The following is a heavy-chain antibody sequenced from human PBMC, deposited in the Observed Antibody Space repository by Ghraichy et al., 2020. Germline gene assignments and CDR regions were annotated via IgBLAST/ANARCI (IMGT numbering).Heavy chain of an antibody. CDR2: IRSKAYNYAT. J-gene: IGHJ6*02. V-gene: IGHV3-73*01. D-gene: IGHD2-8*02. Sequence: GGSLRLSCAASGFSFSDSAVYWVRQSSGKGLEWLGRIRSKAYNYATTYAASVRGRFIISRDDSKNTAYLQMNNLKTEDTAVYYCTMPWCVETCYGMDVWGQGTTVTGSS. CDR1: GFSFSDSA. CDR3: TMPWCVETCYGMDV.